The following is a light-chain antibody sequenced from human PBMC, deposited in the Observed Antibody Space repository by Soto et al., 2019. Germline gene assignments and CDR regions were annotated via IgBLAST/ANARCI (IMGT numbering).Light chain of an antibody. CDR1: SSDVGSYNL. CDR2: EVS. CDR3: CSYADTNTPNWV. J-gene: IGLJ3*02. Sequence: QSALTQPASVSGSPGQSITISCTGTSSDVGSYNLVSWYQQHPGKAPKLMIYEVSKWPSGVSNRFSGSKSGNTASLTISGLQAEDEADYYCCSYADTNTPNWVFGGGTKLTVL. V-gene: IGLV2-23*02.